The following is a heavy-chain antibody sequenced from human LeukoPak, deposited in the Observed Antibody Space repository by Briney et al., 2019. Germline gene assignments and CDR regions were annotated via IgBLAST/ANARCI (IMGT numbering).Heavy chain of an antibody. CDR2: INSDGSTT. Sequence: PGGSLRLSCAASGFNFSSYWMHWVRQAPGKGLVWVSRINSDGSTTIYADSVKGRFTISRDNAKNTLYLQMNSLRAEDTAVYYCVRDREYSSSWYVKYYMDVWGKGTTVTVSS. V-gene: IGHV3-74*01. J-gene: IGHJ6*03. CDR3: VRDREYSSSWYVKYYMDV. CDR1: GFNFSSYW. D-gene: IGHD6-13*01.